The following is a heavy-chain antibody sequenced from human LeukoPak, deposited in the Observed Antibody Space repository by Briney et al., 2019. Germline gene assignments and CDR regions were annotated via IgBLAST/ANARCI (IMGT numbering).Heavy chain of an antibody. CDR3: TRQHDSYHYYYVDV. CDR1: GYSISSGYY. CDR2: LYHSDSI. Sequence: TLSLTCAVSGYSISSGYYWIWIRQPPGKGLEWIGSLYHSDSIYYNPSLESRVTMSVDTSKNQFSLKLSFVTAADTAVYYCTRQHDSYHYYYVDVWGKGTTVTVSS. J-gene: IGHJ6*03. D-gene: IGHD6-13*01. V-gene: IGHV4-38-2*01.